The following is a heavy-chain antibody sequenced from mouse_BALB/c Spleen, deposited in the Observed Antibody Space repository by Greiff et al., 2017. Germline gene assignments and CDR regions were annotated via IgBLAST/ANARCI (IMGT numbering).Heavy chain of an antibody. CDR3: ARHPYGSSYPYFDY. J-gene: IGHJ2*01. V-gene: IGHV5-6*01. Sequence: EVQVVESGGDLVKPGGSLKLSCAASGFTFSSYGMSWVRQTPDKRLEWVATISSGGSYTYYPDSVKGRFTISRDNAKNTLYLQMSSLKSEDTAMYYCARHPYGSSYPYFDYWGQGTTLTVSS. D-gene: IGHD1-1*01. CDR1: GFTFSSYG. CDR2: ISSGGSYT.